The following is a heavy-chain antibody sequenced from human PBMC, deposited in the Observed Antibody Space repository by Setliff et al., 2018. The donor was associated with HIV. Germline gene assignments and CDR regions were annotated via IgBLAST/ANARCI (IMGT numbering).Heavy chain of an antibody. V-gene: IGHV4-61*09. Sequence: SETLSLTCSVSGGSVNAGSYYWTWLRQSAGKGLEWIGHIYTGGYTSYNPSLESRGSMSLDTSNNHFSLRVTSVTAADTAVYFCARPRGHGDFYLDIWGRGTLVTVSS. J-gene: IGHJ4*02. CDR1: GGSVNAGSYY. CDR2: IYTGGYT. D-gene: IGHD4-17*01. CDR3: ARPRGHGDFYLDI.